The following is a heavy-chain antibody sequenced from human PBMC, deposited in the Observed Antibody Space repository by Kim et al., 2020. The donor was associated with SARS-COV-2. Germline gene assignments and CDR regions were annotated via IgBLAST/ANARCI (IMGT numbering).Heavy chain of an antibody. CDR1: VGSISSYY. CDR2: IYYSWST. Sequence: SETLSLTCTVSVGSISSYYWSWIRQPPGKGLEWIGYIYYSWSTNYNPSLKSRVTISVDTSKNQFSLKLSSVTAADTAVYYCARFGLYGDYEGWFDYWGQG. D-gene: IGHD4-17*01. CDR3: ARFGLYGDYEGWFDY. J-gene: IGHJ4*02. V-gene: IGHV4-59*08.